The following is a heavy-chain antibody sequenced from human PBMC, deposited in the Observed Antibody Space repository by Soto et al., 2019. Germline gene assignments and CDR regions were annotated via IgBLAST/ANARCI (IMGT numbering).Heavy chain of an antibody. CDR1: GFTFSTHA. J-gene: IGHJ6*02. Sequence: GGSLRLSCAVSGFTFSTHAMTWVRQAPGKGLEWVSTISTSGGSTHYADSVKGRFTISRDNSKNTLYLQMNSLRAEDTAVYYCTKQILTGYYTTYGMDVWGQGNTVT. D-gene: IGHD3-9*01. CDR3: TKQILTGYYTTYGMDV. V-gene: IGHV3-23*01. CDR2: ISTSGGST.